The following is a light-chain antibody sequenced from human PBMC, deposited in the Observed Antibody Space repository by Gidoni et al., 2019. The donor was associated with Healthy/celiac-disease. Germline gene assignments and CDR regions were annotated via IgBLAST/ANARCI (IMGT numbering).Light chain of an antibody. CDR3: SSYAGSNNLV. Sequence: QSALTQPTSASGSPGQSVTISCTGTSSDVGGYTYVSWYQQHPGKAPKLMIYEVSKRPSGVPDRFFGSKSGNTASLTVSGLQAEDEADYYCSSYAGSNNLVFGGGTKLTVL. V-gene: IGLV2-8*01. J-gene: IGLJ2*01. CDR2: EVS. CDR1: SSDVGGYTY.